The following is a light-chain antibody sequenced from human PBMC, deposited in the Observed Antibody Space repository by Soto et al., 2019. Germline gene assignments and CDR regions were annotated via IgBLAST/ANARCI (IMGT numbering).Light chain of an antibody. V-gene: IGLV2-8*01. CDR1: SSDVGGYNY. Sequence: QRVLTQPPSASGSAVHSVPISCAGTSSDVGGYNYVSWYQQHPGKAPKLMIYEVSKRPSGVPDRFSGSKSGNTASMTVSGLQAEDEADYYCSSYAGSNKVFGTGTKVTVL. CDR3: SSYAGSNKV. CDR2: EVS. J-gene: IGLJ1*01.